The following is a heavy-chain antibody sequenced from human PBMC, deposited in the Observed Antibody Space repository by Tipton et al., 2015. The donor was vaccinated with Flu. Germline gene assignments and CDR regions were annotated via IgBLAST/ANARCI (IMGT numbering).Heavy chain of an antibody. Sequence: TLSLTCTVSGASINNYYWSWIRQPPGKGLEWIGYIYYSGNTNYNPSLQSRVTISVDTSKNQVSLKLSSVTAADTAVYYCARSPGYYFDYWGQGTLVTVSS. J-gene: IGHJ4*02. V-gene: IGHV4-59*08. CDR2: IYYSGNT. CDR1: GASINNYY. CDR3: ARSPGYYFDY. D-gene: IGHD6-25*01.